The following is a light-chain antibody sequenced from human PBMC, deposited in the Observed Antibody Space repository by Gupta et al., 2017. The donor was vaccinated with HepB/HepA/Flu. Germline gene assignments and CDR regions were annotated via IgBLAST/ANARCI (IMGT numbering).Light chain of an antibody. V-gene: IGKV3D-15*01. Sequence: EIVMTQSPATLSVSPGERATLSCRASQSVSSKVAWYQQKPGQAPRLLIYGASSRATSIPDRFSGSGSGTEFTLTISSLQSEDFVIYYCQQYDNWPIYTFGQGTKLEI. CDR2: GAS. J-gene: IGKJ2*01. CDR3: QQYDNWPIYT. CDR1: QSVSSK.